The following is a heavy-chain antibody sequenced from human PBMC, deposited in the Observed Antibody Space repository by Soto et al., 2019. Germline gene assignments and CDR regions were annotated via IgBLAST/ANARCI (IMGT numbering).Heavy chain of an antibody. CDR3: AFPSRLPDY. D-gene: IGHD6-25*01. Sequence: GSLRLSCAASGFTFTDYYMNWIRQAPGKGLEWLSYIDSSGSIVNYADSVKGRFTISRDNAKNSLYLQMNSLRAEDTAVYYCAFPSRLPDYWGQGTLVTVSS. J-gene: IGHJ4*02. CDR1: GFTFTDYY. CDR2: IDSSGSIV. V-gene: IGHV3-11*01.